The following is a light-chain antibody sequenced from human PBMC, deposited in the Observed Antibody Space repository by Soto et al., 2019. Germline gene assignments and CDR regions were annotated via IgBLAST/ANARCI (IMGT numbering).Light chain of an antibody. J-gene: IGKJ1*01. V-gene: IGKV3-15*01. CDR1: QSVSSR. CDR2: DAS. Sequence: EVVMTQSPGILSVSPGEIVTLSFSASQSVSSRLVWYQRKPGQAPRLLIYDASTRATGMPGRFSGSGSGTEFTLTISSLQSEDFAVYYCQQYNNWPWTFGQGTKVDIK. CDR3: QQYNNWPWT.